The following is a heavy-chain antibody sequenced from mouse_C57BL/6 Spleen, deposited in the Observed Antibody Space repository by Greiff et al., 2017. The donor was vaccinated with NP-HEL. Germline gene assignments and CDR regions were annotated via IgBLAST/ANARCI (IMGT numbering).Heavy chain of an antibody. J-gene: IGHJ3*01. CDR3: TKEGGGGYYD. Sequence: QVQLQQSGAELVRPGASVTLSCKASGYTFTDYEMHWVKQTPVHGLEWIGAIDPETGGTAYNQKFKGKAILTADKSSSTAYMELRSLTSEDSAVYYCTKEGGGGYYDWGQGTLVTVSA. CDR1: GYTFTDYE. V-gene: IGHV1-15*01. D-gene: IGHD2-3*01. CDR2: IDPETGGT.